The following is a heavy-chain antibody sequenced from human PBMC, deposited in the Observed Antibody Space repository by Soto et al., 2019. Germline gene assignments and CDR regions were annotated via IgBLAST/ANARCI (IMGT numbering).Heavy chain of an antibody. V-gene: IGHV3-11*01. J-gene: IGHJ6*04. CDR3: ASRPLISRTPWGPRNYYYYGRAV. D-gene: IGHD3-10*01. Sequence: GGSLRLSCAASGFTFSDYYMSWIRQAPGKGLEWVSYISSSGSTIYYADSVKGRFTISRDNAKNSLYLQMNSLRAEDTAVYYCASRPLISRTPWGPRNYYYYGRAVGGKGPTAPVPS. CDR2: ISSSGSTI. CDR1: GFTFSDYY.